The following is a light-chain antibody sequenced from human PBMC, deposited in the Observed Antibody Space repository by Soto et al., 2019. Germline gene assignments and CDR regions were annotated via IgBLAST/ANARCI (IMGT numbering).Light chain of an antibody. J-gene: IGLJ7*01. CDR2: GNN. CDR1: RSNIGAGYD. Sequence: QAVVTQPPSVSGAPGQRVTISCTGSRSNIGAGYDVHWYQQFPGTAPTLLIYGNNNRPSGVPDRFSGSKSGTSASLAITGLQAEDEADYYCQSYDSTLSGFAVFGGGTQLTVL. V-gene: IGLV1-40*01. CDR3: QSYDSTLSGFAV.